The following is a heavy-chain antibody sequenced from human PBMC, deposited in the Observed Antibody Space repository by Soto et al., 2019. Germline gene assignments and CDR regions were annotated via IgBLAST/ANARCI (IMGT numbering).Heavy chain of an antibody. V-gene: IGHV1-18*01. CDR1: GYTFTNYG. D-gene: IGHD3-16*01. Sequence: QVQLVQSGAEVKKPGASVKVSCKASGYTFTNYGISWVRQAPGQGLGWMGWISAYNGNTNYAQKLQGRVTMTTDTSTSTAYRELRGLRSDDTAVYYCAYFGGSHWDYFDYWGQGTLVTVSS. CDR2: ISAYNGNT. J-gene: IGHJ4*02. CDR3: AYFGGSHWDYFDY.